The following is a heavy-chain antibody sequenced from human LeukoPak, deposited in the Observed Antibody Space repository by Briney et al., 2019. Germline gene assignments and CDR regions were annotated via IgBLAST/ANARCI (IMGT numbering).Heavy chain of an antibody. Sequence: SETLSLTCTVSGGSISSYYWSWIRQPPGKGLEWIGSIYYSGSTYYNPSLKSRVTISVDTSKNQFSLKLSSVTAADTAVYYCARQAYGDYGYYYYYMDVWGKGTTVTISS. CDR1: GGSISSYY. J-gene: IGHJ6*03. CDR2: IYYSGST. CDR3: ARQAYGDYGYYYYYMDV. V-gene: IGHV4-59*04. D-gene: IGHD4-17*01.